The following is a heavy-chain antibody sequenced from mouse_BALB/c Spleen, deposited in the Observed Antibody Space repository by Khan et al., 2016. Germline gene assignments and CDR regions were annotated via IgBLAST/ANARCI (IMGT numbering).Heavy chain of an antibody. V-gene: IGHV9-1*02. J-gene: IGHJ4*01. Sequence: QIQLVQPGPELKKPGETVKISCRASGHAFTNYGIHWVRQAPGKGLKWMGWISTYTGEPTYADDFKGRFASSLETSASTAYLQSNSLKTEDMATSFCARSGLLDLYDAMDYWGQGASVTVSS. CDR1: GHAFTNYG. CDR2: ISTYTGEP. D-gene: IGHD3-3*01. CDR3: ARSGLLDLYDAMDY.